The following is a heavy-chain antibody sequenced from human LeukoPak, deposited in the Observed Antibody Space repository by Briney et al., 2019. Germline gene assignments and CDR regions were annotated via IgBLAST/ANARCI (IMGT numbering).Heavy chain of an antibody. CDR2: ISAYNGNT. J-gene: IGHJ5*02. CDR1: GYTFTSYG. D-gene: IGHD6-13*01. CDR3: ARDRRSVAAAGIIFDP. Sequence: ASVKVSCKASGYTFTSYGISWVRQAPGQGLEWMGWISAYNGNTNYAQKLQGRVTMTTDTSTSTAYMELRSLRPDDTAVYYCARDRRSVAAAGIIFDPWGQGTLVTVSS. V-gene: IGHV1-18*01.